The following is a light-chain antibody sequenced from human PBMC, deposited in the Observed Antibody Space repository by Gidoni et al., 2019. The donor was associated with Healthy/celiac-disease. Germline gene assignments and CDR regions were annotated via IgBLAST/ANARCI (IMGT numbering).Light chain of an antibody. Sequence: SYELIQPLSVSVSLGQMARITCSGDALPKKYAYWYQQRPGQFPVLVIYIDSERPSVIPERFSGSRSGRIVTLSISGVQAEDEADYYCLSADSSGTSGVFGGGTKLTVL. CDR3: LSADSSGTSGV. J-gene: IGLJ2*01. V-gene: IGLV3-16*01. CDR2: IDS. CDR1: ALPKKY.